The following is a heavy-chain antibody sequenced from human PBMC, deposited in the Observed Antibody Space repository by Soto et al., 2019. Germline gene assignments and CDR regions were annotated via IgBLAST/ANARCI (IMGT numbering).Heavy chain of an antibody. CDR2: IYWDDDK. CDR3: AHSYYGGNSGRYFDY. D-gene: IGHD4-17*01. J-gene: IGHJ4*02. V-gene: IGHV2-5*02. CDR1: GFSLSTSGVG. Sequence: QITLKESGTTLVKPTQTLTLTCTFSGFSLSTSGVGVGWIRQPPGKALEWLALIYWDDDKRYSPSLKSRLTITKDTSKNQVVLTMTNMDPVDTATYYCAHSYYGGNSGRYFDYWGQGTLVTVSS.